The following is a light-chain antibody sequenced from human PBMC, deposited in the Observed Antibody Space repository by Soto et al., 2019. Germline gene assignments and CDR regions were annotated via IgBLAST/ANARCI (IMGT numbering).Light chain of an antibody. V-gene: IGKV1-8*01. Sequence: ATRMTQSPSSFSASTGDRVNITCRADQGVSSDLAGCQQKPARAPKLLIYAAATLQSGVPSALSSSGSGTDYVPTIICLQPEDFATHFCQQYSTYPVTFGPGTKVDVK. CDR2: AAA. J-gene: IGKJ3*01. CDR3: QQYSTYPVT. CDR1: QGVSSD.